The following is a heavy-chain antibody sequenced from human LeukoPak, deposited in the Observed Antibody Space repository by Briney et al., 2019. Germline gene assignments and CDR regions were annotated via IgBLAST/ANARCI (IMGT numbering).Heavy chain of an antibody. CDR3: ARPTYYYDSSGYYQGSFDY. V-gene: IGHV4-39*01. D-gene: IGHD3-22*01. CDR1: GGSISSSSYY. Sequence: SETLSLTRTVSGGSISSSSYYWGWIRQPPGKGLEWIGSIYYSGSTYYNPSLKSRVTISVDTSKNQFSLKLSSVTAADTAVYYCARPTYYYDSSGYYQGSFDYWGQGTLATVSS. CDR2: IYYSGST. J-gene: IGHJ4*02.